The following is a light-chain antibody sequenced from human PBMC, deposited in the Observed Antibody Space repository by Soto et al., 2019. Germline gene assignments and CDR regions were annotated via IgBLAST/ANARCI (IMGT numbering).Light chain of an antibody. CDR1: SSNVGGNP. CDR3: ASWDASLNGPV. V-gene: IGLV1-44*01. J-gene: IGLJ1*01. CDR2: TNT. Sequence: QSVLTQPPSASGTPGQRVTISCSGSSSNVGGNPVNWYQHVPTTAPKLLIYTNTQRPSGVPDRFYGSKSGTSASLAISGLQSEDEADYYCASWDASLNGPVFGTGTKVTVL.